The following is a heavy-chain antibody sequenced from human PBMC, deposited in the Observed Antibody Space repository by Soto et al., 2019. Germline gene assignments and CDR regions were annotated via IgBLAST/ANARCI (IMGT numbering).Heavy chain of an antibody. V-gene: IGHV4-4*02. Sequence: SETLFLTCAVSGDSISSRNWWNWVRQPPGKGLEWIGQISHVGNSNYNPSLQSRLTISVDKSKNQFSLELSSVTAADTAVYYCARAGRGYCSGFTCVSGLYGMDVWGQGTTVTVSS. D-gene: IGHD2-15*01. CDR1: GDSISSRNW. CDR2: ISHVGNS. J-gene: IGHJ6*02. CDR3: ARAGRGYCSGFTCVSGLYGMDV.